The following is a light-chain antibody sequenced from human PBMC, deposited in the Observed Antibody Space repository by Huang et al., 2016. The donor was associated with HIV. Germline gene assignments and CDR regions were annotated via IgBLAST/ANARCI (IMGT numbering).Light chain of an antibody. CDR2: DAS. CDR1: QSVSND. J-gene: IGKJ4*01. Sequence: EIVMTQSPATLSVSPGERATLSCRASQSVSNDLAWYQQKPGQAPRLLIYDASTGATGIPARFSGSGSGTEFTLTISSLQSEDSAVYYCQQYNDWPLTFGGGTKVEIK. V-gene: IGKV3-15*01. CDR3: QQYNDWPLT.